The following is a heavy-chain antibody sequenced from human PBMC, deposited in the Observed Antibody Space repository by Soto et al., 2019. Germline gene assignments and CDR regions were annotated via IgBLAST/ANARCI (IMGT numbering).Heavy chain of an antibody. CDR2: ISGSSIYL. CDR3: ARTSGASAFDI. D-gene: IGHD3-10*01. V-gene: IGHV3-21*01. J-gene: IGHJ3*02. Sequence: GGCMELCSAASGFTFKTYAMNWVRQAPGKGLECVSSISGSSIYLYYTDSVKVRFTISRDNAKSSLYLQMTSLRAEDTAVYYCARTSGASAFDIWGQGTMVSVSS. CDR1: GFTFKTYA.